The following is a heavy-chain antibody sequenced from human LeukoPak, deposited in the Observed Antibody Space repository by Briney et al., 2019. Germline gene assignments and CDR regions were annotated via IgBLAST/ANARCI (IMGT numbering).Heavy chain of an antibody. D-gene: IGHD3-3*01. CDR1: GFTFGDYA. Sequence: PGRSLRLSXTASGFTFGDYAMSWIRQAQGKGLEWVGFIRSRAYGGTTEYAASVKGRFTISRDDSKCIAYLPMNSLKTDESALYYCTRAGYDFWSGYHPTSAFDIWGQGTMVTVSS. V-gene: IGHV3-49*03. CDR2: IRSRAYGGTT. J-gene: IGHJ3*02. CDR3: TRAGYDFWSGYHPTSAFDI.